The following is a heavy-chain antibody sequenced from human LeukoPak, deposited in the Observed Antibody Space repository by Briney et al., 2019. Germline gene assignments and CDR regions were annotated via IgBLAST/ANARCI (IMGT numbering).Heavy chain of an antibody. CDR1: GFTFDDYA. J-gene: IGHJ4*02. Sequence: PGRSLRLSCAASGFTFDDYAMPWVRQAPGKGLEWVSGISWNSGSIGYADSVKGRFTISRDNAKNSLYLQMNSLRAEDMALYYCVKDKSSSWYWGYFDYWGQGTLVTVSS. CDR2: ISWNSGSI. V-gene: IGHV3-9*03. D-gene: IGHD6-13*01. CDR3: VKDKSSSWYWGYFDY.